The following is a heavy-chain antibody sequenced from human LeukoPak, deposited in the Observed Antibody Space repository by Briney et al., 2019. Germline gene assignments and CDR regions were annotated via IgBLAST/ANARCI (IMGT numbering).Heavy chain of an antibody. CDR3: ARAISKVSSGWYLCYFDY. V-gene: IGHV3-11*06. CDR1: GFTFSDYY. CDR2: ISSSSSYT. D-gene: IGHD6-19*01. Sequence: GGSLRLSCAASGFTFSDYYMSWIRQAPGKGLEWVSYISSSSSYTNYADSVKGRFTISRDNAKNSLYLQMNSLRAEDTAVYYCARAISKVSSGWYLCYFDYWAREPWSPSPQ. J-gene: IGHJ4*02.